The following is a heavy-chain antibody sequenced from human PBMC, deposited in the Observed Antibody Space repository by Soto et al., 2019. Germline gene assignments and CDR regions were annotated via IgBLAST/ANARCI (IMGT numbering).Heavy chain of an antibody. J-gene: IGHJ3*02. CDR1: SGSISSTNW. V-gene: IGHV4-4*02. D-gene: IGHD3-16*01. CDR3: GRPLRGFSALDI. Sequence: QVQLQESGPGLVKPSGTLSLTCTVSSGSISSTNWWSWVRQPPGKGLEWIGEIYHSGSINYNPSLNRRVTISVDKSKNHFSLTLSSVTAAATAGYYCGRPLRGFSALDIWAQGTLVTVSS. CDR2: IYHSGSI.